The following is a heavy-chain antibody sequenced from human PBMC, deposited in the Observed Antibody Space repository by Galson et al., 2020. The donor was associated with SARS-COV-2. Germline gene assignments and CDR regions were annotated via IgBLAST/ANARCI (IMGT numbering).Heavy chain of an antibody. CDR1: GGSFSGYY. V-gene: IGHV4-34*01. CDR2: INHSGST. Sequence: SQTLSLTCAVYGGSFSGYYWSWIRQPPGKGLEWIGEINHSGSTNYNPSLKSRVTISVDTSKNQFSLKLSSVTAADTAVYYCARDYSSSSHYYYGMDVWGQGTTVTVSS. J-gene: IGHJ6*02. D-gene: IGHD6-6*01. CDR3: ARDYSSSSHYYYGMDV.